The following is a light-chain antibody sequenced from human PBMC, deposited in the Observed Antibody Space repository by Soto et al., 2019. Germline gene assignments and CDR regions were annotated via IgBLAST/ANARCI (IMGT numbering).Light chain of an antibody. Sequence: EIVMTQSPATLSVSPGERATLSCRASQSVSSNLAWYQQKPGQAPRLLIYGASTRATGIPARFSSTGSGTDSTLTVSSLQSEDFAVYYCQQYDNWPQTFGQGTKVDIK. CDR3: QQYDNWPQT. J-gene: IGKJ1*01. V-gene: IGKV3-15*01. CDR1: QSVSSN. CDR2: GAS.